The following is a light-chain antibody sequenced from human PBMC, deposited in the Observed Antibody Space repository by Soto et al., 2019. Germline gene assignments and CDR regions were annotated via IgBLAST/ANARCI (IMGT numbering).Light chain of an antibody. CDR2: QVT. J-gene: IGLJ1*01. Sequence: QSVLTQPASLSGSPGQSITISCTGTSSDIAIYNYVSWYQQKPGKAPKLMIYQVTNRPSGVSNRFSGSRSGNTASLAISGLQAEDEADYYCSSYTDSSHYVFVTGTKVNVL. CDR3: SSYTDSSHYV. V-gene: IGLV2-14*01. CDR1: SSDIAIYNY.